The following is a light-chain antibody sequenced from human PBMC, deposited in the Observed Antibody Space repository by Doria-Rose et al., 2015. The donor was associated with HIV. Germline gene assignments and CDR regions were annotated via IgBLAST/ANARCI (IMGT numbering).Light chain of an antibody. CDR2: AAS. CDR3: QQYYSYPPT. CDR1: QDISNY. V-gene: IGKV1-8*01. J-gene: IGKJ1*01. Sequence: AIRMTQSPSSLSASTGDRVTITCRASQDISNYLAWYQQKPGKAPKLLIYAASTLQSGVPSRFSGSGSGTGFTLTISYLQSEDFATYYCQQYYSYPPTFGQGTKV.